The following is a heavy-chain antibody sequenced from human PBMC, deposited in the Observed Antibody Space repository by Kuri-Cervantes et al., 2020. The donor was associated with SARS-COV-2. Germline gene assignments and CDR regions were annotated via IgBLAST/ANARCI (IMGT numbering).Heavy chain of an antibody. D-gene: IGHD6-19*01. CDR2: ITYGGSNK. V-gene: IGHV3-30*18. Sequence: GESLKISCAASGFTFSSYGMHWVRQAPGKGLEWVAVITYGGSNKYYADSVKGRFTISRDNSKNTLYLQMNSLRAEDTAVYYCAKDRPTADKWLVDLLDYWGQGTLVTVSS. CDR1: GFTFSSYG. J-gene: IGHJ4*02. CDR3: AKDRPTADKWLVDLLDY.